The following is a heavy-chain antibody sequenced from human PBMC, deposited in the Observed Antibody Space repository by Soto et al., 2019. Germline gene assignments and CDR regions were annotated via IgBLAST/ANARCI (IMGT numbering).Heavy chain of an antibody. CDR3: ARGPPDIAARLSLGWFDP. CDR2: INPSGGST. J-gene: IGHJ5*02. CDR1: GYTFTSYY. D-gene: IGHD6-6*01. Sequence: ASVKVSCKASGYTFTSYYMHWVRQAPGQGLEWMGIINPSGGSTSYAQKFQGRVTMTRDTSTSTVYMELSSLRSEDTAVYYCARGPPDIAARLSLGWFDPWGQGTLVTVSS. V-gene: IGHV1-46*01.